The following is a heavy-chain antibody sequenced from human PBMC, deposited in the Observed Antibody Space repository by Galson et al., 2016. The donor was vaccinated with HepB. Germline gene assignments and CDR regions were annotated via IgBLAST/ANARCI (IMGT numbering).Heavy chain of an antibody. CDR2: INPSGGGT. V-gene: IGHV1-46*01. J-gene: IGHJ4*02. D-gene: IGHD3-16*02. CDR1: GYTFTSYY. Sequence: SVKVSCKASGYTFTSYYMNWVRQAPGQGLEWMGLINPSGGGTNYAQNFRARVTMTRDTSTNTVYMELSSLRSDDTAVYYCARALPFRLGELSSRGLDYWGQGTLVTVS. CDR3: ARALPFRLGELSSRGLDY.